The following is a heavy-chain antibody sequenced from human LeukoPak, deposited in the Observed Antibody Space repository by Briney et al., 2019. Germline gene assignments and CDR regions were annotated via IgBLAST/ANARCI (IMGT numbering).Heavy chain of an antibody. J-gene: IGHJ4*02. CDR2: IYNTGST. V-gene: IGHV4-4*07. D-gene: IGHD6-6*01. Sequence: SETLSLTCTVSGGSINNYYWSWIRQPAGKGLEWIGRIYNTGSTNYNPSLRSRVTMSVDTSKNQFSLKLASVTAADTAVYYCARTSSFDYWGQGILVTVSS. CDR3: ARTSSFDY. CDR1: GGSINNYY.